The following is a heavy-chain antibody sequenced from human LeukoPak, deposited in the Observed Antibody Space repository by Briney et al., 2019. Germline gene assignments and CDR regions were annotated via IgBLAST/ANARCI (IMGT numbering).Heavy chain of an antibody. CDR1: GYSFTSYW. CDR3: AILNPPYYYGMDV. CDR2: IYPGDSDT. J-gene: IGHJ6*02. Sequence: GGSLKISCKGSGYSFTSYWIGWVRQMPGKGLEWMGIIYPGDSDTRYSPSFQGQVTISADKSISTAYLQWSSLKASDTAMYYCAILNPPYYYGMDVWGQGTTVTVSS. V-gene: IGHV5-51*01. D-gene: IGHD1-14*01.